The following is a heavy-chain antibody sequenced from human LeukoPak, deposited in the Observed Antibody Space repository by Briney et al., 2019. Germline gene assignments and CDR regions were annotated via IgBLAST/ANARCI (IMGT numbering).Heavy chain of an antibody. CDR2: ISGSGGST. V-gene: IGHV3-23*01. CDR1: GFTFSSYS. Sequence: PGGSLRLSCAASGFTFSSYSMNWVRQAPGQGLEWVSGISGSGGSTYYADSVKGRFTISRDNSKNTLYLQMNSLRAEDTALYYCAKGTRINHYHWFDPWGQGTLVTVSS. D-gene: IGHD2-15*01. CDR3: AKGTRINHYHWFDP. J-gene: IGHJ5*02.